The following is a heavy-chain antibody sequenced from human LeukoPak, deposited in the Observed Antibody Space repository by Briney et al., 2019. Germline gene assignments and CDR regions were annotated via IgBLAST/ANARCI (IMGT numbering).Heavy chain of an antibody. CDR2: ITGSSSYI. J-gene: IGHJ4*02. Sequence: GGSLRLSCAASGFTFSTYYMNWVRQAPGKGLECVSFITGSSSYIYYTDLVKGRFTISRDNAKNSLFLQMNSLRDEDTAVYYCASGFSSSPYFDYWGQGTLVTVSS. CDR3: ASGFSSSPYFDY. D-gene: IGHD6-6*01. CDR1: GFTFSTYY. V-gene: IGHV3-21*01.